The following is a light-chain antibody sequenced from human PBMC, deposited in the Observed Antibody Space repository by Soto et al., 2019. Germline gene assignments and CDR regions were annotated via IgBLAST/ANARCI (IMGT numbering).Light chain of an antibody. CDR3: QQSYMDPIT. V-gene: IGKV1-39*01. Sequence: DIQMTQSPSSLSASVGDRVTISCRASQSISRYLNWYQQKPGLVPKLLIYATSTLQSGVPSRFSGSGGGTDFTLSISSVQPEDFATYFCQQSYMDPITFGQGTRLEIK. CDR2: ATS. J-gene: IGKJ5*01. CDR1: QSISRY.